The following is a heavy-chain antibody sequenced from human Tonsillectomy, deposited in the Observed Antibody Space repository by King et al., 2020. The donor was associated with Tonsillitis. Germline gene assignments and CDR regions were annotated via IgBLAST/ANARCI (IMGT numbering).Heavy chain of an antibody. CDR2: IIPSLDIA. CDR1: GGTFSSYD. V-gene: IGHV1-69*04. CDR3: ASGDFWSGYYNYYYMDV. Sequence: QLVQSGAEVKKAGSSVKVSCNASGGTFSSYDISWVRQAPGQGLECIGRIIPSLDIANYAQKFQGRATITADKSTSTAYMGLSSLRSEDTAVYYCASGDFWSGYYNYYYMDVWGKGTAVTVSS. J-gene: IGHJ6*03. D-gene: IGHD3-3*01.